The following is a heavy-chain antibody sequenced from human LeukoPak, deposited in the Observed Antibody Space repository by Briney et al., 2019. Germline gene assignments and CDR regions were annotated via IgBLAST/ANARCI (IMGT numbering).Heavy chain of an antibody. CDR2: ISSSSSYI. V-gene: IGHV3-21*01. CDR3: ARESSSGYSGYDPVAFDY. CDR1: GFTFSSYS. Sequence: PGGSLRLSCAASGFTFSSYSMNWVRQAPGKGLKWVSSISSSSSYIYYADSVKGRFTISRDNAKNSLYLQMNSLRAEDTAVYYCARESSSGYSGYDPVAFDYWGQGTLVTVSS. D-gene: IGHD5-12*01. J-gene: IGHJ4*02.